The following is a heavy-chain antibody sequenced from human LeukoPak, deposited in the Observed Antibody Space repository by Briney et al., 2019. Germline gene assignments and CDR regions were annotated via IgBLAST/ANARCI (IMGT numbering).Heavy chain of an antibody. Sequence: PGGSLTLSCAASGFTVSNNYMSWVRQAPGKGLEWVSIFYRGGTTYYAASVKGLFTISRDNDKNMLLLQKNSLRAEETAVYYYVSHSDTLTSYSFDYWGRERWSPTAQ. V-gene: IGHV3-53*01. CDR1: GFTVSNNY. D-gene: IGHD3-9*01. CDR2: FYRGGTT. CDR3: VSHSDTLTSYSFDY. J-gene: IGHJ4*02.